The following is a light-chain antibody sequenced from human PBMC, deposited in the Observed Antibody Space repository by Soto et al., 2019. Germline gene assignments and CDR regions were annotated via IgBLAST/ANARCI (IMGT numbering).Light chain of an antibody. CDR3: QSYDSSLSVWV. CDR2: GNS. V-gene: IGLV1-40*01. CDR1: SSNIGAGYD. J-gene: IGLJ3*02. Sequence: QSVLTQPPSVSGAPGQRVTISCTGSSSNIGAGYDVHWYQQLPGTAPKLLIYGNSNRPSGVPDRFSGSKSGTSASLAITGLQAEDEADYYCQSYDSSLSVWVFGGGTKHRP.